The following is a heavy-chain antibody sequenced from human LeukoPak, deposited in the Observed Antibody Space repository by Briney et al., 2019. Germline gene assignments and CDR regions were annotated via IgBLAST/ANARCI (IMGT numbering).Heavy chain of an antibody. Sequence: NASETLSLTCAVYGASFSGYYWSWIRQPPGKGLEWIGEINHSGSTNYNPSLKSRVTISVDTSKNQFSLKLSSVTAADTAVYYCARQKPYGSGSHYNWFDPWGQGTLVTVSS. CDR1: GASFSGYY. V-gene: IGHV4-34*01. CDR2: INHSGST. CDR3: ARQKPYGSGSHYNWFDP. J-gene: IGHJ5*02. D-gene: IGHD3-10*01.